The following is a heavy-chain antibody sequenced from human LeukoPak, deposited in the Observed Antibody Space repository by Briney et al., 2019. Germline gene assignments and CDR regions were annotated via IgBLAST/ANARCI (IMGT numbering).Heavy chain of an antibody. CDR3: TTGGSIQLWSTYYMDV. CDR2: IKSKTDGGTT. CDR1: GFTFSNAW. D-gene: IGHD5-18*01. J-gene: IGHJ6*03. V-gene: IGHV3-15*01. Sequence: GGSLRLSCAASGFTFSNAWMSWVRQAPGKGLEWVGRIKSKTDGGTTDYAAPVKGRFTISRDDSKNALYLQMNSLKTEDTAVYYCTTGGSIQLWSTYYMDVWGKGTTVTVSS.